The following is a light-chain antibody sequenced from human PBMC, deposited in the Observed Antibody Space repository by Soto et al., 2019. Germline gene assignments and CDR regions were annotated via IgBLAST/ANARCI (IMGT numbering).Light chain of an antibody. Sequence: QSALTQPVSVSGSPGQSITISCTGTSSDVGGYNYVSWYQQHPGKAPKLMIYDVSNRPSGVSNRFSGSKSGNTASLTIFGLQAEDEADYYCCSYTSGSTYVFGTGTQLTVL. CDR2: DVS. V-gene: IGLV2-14*03. CDR3: CSYTSGSTYV. CDR1: SSDVGGYNY. J-gene: IGLJ1*01.